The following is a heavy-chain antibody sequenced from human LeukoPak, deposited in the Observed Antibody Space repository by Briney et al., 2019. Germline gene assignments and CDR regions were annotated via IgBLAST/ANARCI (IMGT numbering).Heavy chain of an antibody. CDR1: GGSISSGGYY. J-gene: IGHJ3*02. CDR3: ARAAELEHDAFDI. D-gene: IGHD1-1*01. Sequence: PSQTQSLTCTVSGGSISSGGYYWSWIRQPPGKGLEWIGYIYHSGSTYYNPSLRSRVTISVDRSKNQFSLKLSSVTAADTAVYYCARAAELEHDAFDIWGQGTMVTVSS. CDR2: IYHSGST. V-gene: IGHV4-30-2*01.